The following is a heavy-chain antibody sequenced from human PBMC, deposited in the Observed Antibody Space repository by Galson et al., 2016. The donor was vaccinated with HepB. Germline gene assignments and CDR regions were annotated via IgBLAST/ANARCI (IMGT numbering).Heavy chain of an antibody. CDR2: IFGRGNT. D-gene: IGHD4-23*01. Sequence: SLRLSCAAAGFTVSDNPVTWIRQAPGKGLACVSVIFGRGNTYYADSVEGRFTISRDNARNTVYLQMNSLRTEDTAVYYCAGYGGNSVWGQGTLVTVSS. V-gene: IGHV3-53*01. CDR1: GFTVSDNP. J-gene: IGHJ4*02. CDR3: AGYGGNSV.